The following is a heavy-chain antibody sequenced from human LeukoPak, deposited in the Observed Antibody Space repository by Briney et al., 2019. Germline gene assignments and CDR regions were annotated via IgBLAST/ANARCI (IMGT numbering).Heavy chain of an antibody. J-gene: IGHJ3*02. CDR2: ISYDGSNK. V-gene: IGHV3-30*04. CDR1: GFTFSSYA. D-gene: IGHD5-12*01. Sequence: PGGSLRLSCAASGFTFSSYAMHWVRQAPGKGLEWVAVISYDGSNKYYADSVKGRFTISRDNSKNTLYLQMNSLRAEDTAVYYCAKGGQVATEDAFDIWGQGTMVTVSS. CDR3: AKGGQVATEDAFDI.